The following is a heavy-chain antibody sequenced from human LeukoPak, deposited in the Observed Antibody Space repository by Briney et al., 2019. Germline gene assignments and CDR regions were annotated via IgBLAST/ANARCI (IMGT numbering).Heavy chain of an antibody. J-gene: IGHJ5*02. D-gene: IGHD3-22*01. V-gene: IGHV3-21*01. Sequence: GGSLRLSCAASGFTFSSYSMNWVRQAPGKGLEWVSSISSSSSYIYYADSVKGRFTVSRDNAKNSLYLQMNSLRAEDTAVYYCARDRGSSGYYNWFDPWGQGTLVTVSS. CDR1: GFTFSSYS. CDR2: ISSSSSYI. CDR3: ARDRGSSGYYNWFDP.